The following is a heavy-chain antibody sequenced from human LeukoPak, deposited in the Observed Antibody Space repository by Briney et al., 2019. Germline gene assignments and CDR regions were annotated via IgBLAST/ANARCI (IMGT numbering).Heavy chain of an antibody. CDR3: VQFELDY. Sequence: ASVKVSCKASGYTFTCYYMHWVRQAPGQGLEWMGWINPNTGGTNYAQKFQGRVTMTRDTSISTAYMDLSRLRSDDTAVYYCVQFELDYWGQGTLVTASS. V-gene: IGHV1-2*02. D-gene: IGHD1-26*01. CDR2: INPNTGGT. J-gene: IGHJ4*02. CDR1: GYTFTCYY.